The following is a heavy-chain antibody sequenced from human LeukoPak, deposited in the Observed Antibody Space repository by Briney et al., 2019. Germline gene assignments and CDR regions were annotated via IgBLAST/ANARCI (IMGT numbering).Heavy chain of an antibody. CDR1: GFTFDDYA. V-gene: IGHV3-43*02. Sequence: GGSLRLSCAASGFTFDDYAMHWVRQAPGKGLEWVSLISGDGGSTYYADSVKGRFTISRDNSKNSLYLQMNSLRTEDTALYYCAKDIRLYDILTGYYHGWVDYWGQGTLVTVSS. CDR2: ISGDGGST. D-gene: IGHD3-9*01. CDR3: AKDIRLYDILTGYYHGWVDY. J-gene: IGHJ4*02.